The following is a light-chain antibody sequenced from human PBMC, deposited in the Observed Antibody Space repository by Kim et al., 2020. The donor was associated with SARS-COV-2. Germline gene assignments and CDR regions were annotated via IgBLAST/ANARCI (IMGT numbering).Light chain of an antibody. J-gene: IGKJ4*01. CDR2: GPS. CDR3: QQYGSSVT. CDR1: QSIRGNY. Sequence: EVVLSQSQATMFLSPGQRATLSCRASQSIRGNYLAWSQQKPGQAPRLLIYGPSTRATGIPDRFSGSGSGTDFTLTIARLEPEDFAVYYCQQYGSSVTFGGGTKVDIK. V-gene: IGKV3-20*01.